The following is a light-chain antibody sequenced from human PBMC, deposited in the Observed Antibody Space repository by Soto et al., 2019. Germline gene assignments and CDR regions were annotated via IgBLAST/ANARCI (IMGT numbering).Light chain of an antibody. V-gene: IGKV1-39*01. CDR1: QIIDSY. CDR3: QQSYSSPLLA. Sequence: DIHMTQSPSSLYASIGDRVPITCRASQIIDSYLNWYQQKGGKAPKLLIYGVSKLQSGVPPRFSGSGSGTEFTLTITGLQPEDFATYYCQQSYSSPLLAFGGGTKVEIK. J-gene: IGKJ4*01. CDR2: GVS.